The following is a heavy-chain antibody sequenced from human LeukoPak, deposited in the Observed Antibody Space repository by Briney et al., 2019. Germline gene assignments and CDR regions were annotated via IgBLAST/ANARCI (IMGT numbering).Heavy chain of an antibody. Sequence: SETLSLTCTVSGGSISSYYWSWIRQPAGKGLEWIGRIYTSGSTNYNPSLKSRVTMSVDTSKNRFSLKLSSVTAADTAVYYCARVQWSVGWFDPWGQGTLVTVSS. CDR2: IYTSGST. CDR3: ARVQWSVGWFDP. J-gene: IGHJ5*02. V-gene: IGHV4-4*07. CDR1: GGSISSYY. D-gene: IGHD2-15*01.